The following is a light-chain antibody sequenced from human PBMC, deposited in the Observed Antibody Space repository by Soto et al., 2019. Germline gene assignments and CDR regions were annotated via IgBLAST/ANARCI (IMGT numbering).Light chain of an antibody. CDR1: QSVLYSPNNKNY. CDR2: WAS. V-gene: IGKV4-1*01. J-gene: IGKJ1*01. Sequence: DIVMTQSPDSLAVSLGERATINCKSSQSVLYSPNNKNYLAWYQQKPGQPPRLLVYWASTRESGVPDRFSGSGSGTDFTLTISSLQAEDAAVDYCHQYRSAPQTFGQGTKVEIK. CDR3: HQYRSAPQT.